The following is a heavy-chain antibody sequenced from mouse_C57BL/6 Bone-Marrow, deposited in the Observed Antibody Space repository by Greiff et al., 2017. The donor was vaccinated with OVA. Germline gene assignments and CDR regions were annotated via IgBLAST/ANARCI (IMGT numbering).Heavy chain of an antibody. CDR3: ARDDYGSSFYWYFDV. V-gene: IGHV2-2*01. CDR2: IWSGGST. CDR1: GFSLTSYG. Sequence: VQLQQSGPGLVQPSQSLSITCTVSGFSLTSYGVHWVRQSPGKGLEWLGVIWSGGSTDYNAAFISRLSISKDNSKSQVFFKMNSLQADVTAIYYCARDDYGSSFYWYFDVWGTGTTVTVSS. D-gene: IGHD1-1*01. J-gene: IGHJ1*03.